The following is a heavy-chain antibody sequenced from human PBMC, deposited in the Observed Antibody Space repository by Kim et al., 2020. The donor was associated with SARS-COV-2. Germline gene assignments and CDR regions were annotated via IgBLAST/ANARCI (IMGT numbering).Heavy chain of an antibody. V-gene: IGHV4-39*07. Sequence: SETLSLTCTVSGGSISSSSYYWGWIRQPPGKGLEWIGSIYYSGSTYYNPSLKSRVTISVDTSKNQFSLKLSSVTAADTAVYYCARNPFIAARGDYFDPWG. J-gene: IGHJ5*02. CDR3: ARNPFIAARGDYFDP. CDR2: IYYSGST. D-gene: IGHD6-6*01. CDR1: GGSISSSSYY.